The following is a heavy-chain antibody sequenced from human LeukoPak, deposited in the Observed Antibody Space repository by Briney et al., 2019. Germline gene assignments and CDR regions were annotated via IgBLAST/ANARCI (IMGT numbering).Heavy chain of an antibody. CDR3: AKDRRSSSGIETFFDY. Sequence: GGTLRLSCAASGFTFSSYGMSWVRQAPGKGLEWVSAISGSGGNTYYADSVKGRFTISRDNSKNTLYLQMNSLRAEDTALYYCAKDRRSSSGIETFFDYWGQGTLVTVSS. V-gene: IGHV3-23*01. D-gene: IGHD6-6*01. CDR2: ISGSGGNT. J-gene: IGHJ4*02. CDR1: GFTFSSYG.